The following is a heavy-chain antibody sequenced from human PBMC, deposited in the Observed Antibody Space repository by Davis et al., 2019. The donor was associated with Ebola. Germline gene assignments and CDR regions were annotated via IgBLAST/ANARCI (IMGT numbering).Heavy chain of an antibody. D-gene: IGHD6-13*01. V-gene: IGHV3-13*01. CDR2: IGTAGDT. Sequence: GGSLRLSCAASGFTFSSYDMHWVRQATGKGLEWVSAIGTAGDTYYPGSVKGRFTISRENAKNSLYLQMNSLKTEDTAVYYCTTTPSSSRYTSDVWGQGTTVTVSS. J-gene: IGHJ6*02. CDR3: TTTPSSSRYTSDV. CDR1: GFTFSSYD.